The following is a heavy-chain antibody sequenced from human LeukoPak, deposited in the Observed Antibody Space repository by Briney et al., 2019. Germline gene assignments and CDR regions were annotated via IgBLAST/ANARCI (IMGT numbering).Heavy chain of an antibody. J-gene: IGHJ4*02. V-gene: IGHV3-23*01. CDR3: AKVVSRLRFLEWLSYFDY. CDR1: GFTFSRYA. D-gene: IGHD3-3*01. Sequence: GGSLRLSCAASGFTFSRYAMSWVRQALGKGLAWVSAISGSGGRTYYADSVKGRFTISRDNSRNTLYLQMNGLRAEDTAVYYCAKVVSRLRFLEWLSYFDYWGQGTLVTVPS. CDR2: ISGSGGRT.